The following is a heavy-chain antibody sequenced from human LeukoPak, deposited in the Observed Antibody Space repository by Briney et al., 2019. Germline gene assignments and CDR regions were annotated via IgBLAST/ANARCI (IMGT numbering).Heavy chain of an antibody. CDR3: ASYATVVPQSDIVVE. J-gene: IGHJ4*02. V-gene: IGHV4-34*01. CDR1: GGSLSVYY. Sequence: SDTLSLTCAVYGGSLSVYYWLCIRQPPGKALVWIGEINHSASTNYNTSVKSRVTISVDTSNNQFSLMLSSVTAADTAVYDCASYATVVPQSDIVVEWGQGTLVTVSS. D-gene: IGHD2-2*01. CDR2: INHSAST.